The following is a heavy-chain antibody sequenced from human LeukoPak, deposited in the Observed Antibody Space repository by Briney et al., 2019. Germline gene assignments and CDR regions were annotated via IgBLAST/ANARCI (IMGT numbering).Heavy chain of an antibody. CDR2: IHPSTGNP. D-gene: IGHD3-16*02. J-gene: IGHJ4*02. Sequence: ASVKVSCKTSGYIFTSYGISWVRQAPGQGLEWMGWIHPSTGNPTYAQGFTGRFVFSLDTSVSTTYLQISSLKAEDTAVYYCARAFQSLGGLSLPDYWGQGTLVTVSS. CDR3: ARAFQSLGGLSLPDY. V-gene: IGHV7-4-1*02. CDR1: GYIFTSYG.